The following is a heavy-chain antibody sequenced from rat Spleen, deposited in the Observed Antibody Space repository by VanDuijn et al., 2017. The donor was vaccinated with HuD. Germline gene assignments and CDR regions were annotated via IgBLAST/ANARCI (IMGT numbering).Heavy chain of an antibody. J-gene: IGHJ2*01. V-gene: IGHV5S13*01. CDR3: ARYRDSYGHVGICDY. D-gene: IGHD1-12*01. CDR2: IHTGGGYT. CDR1: GFTFSNYD. Sequence: EVQLVESGGGLVQPGRSLKLSCAASGFTFSNYDMAWVRQAPTKGLEWVASIHTGGGYTYYRDSVKGRFTISRDNAENTVYLQMNSLRSEDTATYHCARYRDSYGHVGICDYWGQGVMVTVSS.